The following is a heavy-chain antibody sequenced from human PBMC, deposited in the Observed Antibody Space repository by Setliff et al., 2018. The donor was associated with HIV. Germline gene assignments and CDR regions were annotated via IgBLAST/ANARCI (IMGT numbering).Heavy chain of an antibody. V-gene: IGHV4-61*01. CDR1: GDSVSSASYY. Sequence: PSETLSLTCTVSGDSVSSASYYWSWIRQPPGKGLEWIGYIYYSGSTYYNPSLKSRVTISVDTSKNQFSLKLSSVTAADTAVYYCARYFDWFSYGMDVWGQGTTVTVSS. D-gene: IGHD3-9*01. CDR3: ARYFDWFSYGMDV. J-gene: IGHJ6*02. CDR2: IYYSGST.